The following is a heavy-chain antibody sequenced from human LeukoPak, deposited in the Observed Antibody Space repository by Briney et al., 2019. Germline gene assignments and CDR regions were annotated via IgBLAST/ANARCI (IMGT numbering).Heavy chain of an antibody. Sequence: GGSLRLSCAASGFTFSSYAVSWVRQAPGKGLAWVSAISDSGGSTQYADSVKGRFTISRDNSKNTLYLQMNSLRAEDTAVYYCAKGISNWRDYYYFDYWGQGTWSPSPQ. V-gene: IGHV3-23*01. J-gene: IGHJ4*02. CDR2: ISDSGGST. CDR1: GFTFSSYA. D-gene: IGHD6-13*01. CDR3: AKGISNWRDYYYFDY.